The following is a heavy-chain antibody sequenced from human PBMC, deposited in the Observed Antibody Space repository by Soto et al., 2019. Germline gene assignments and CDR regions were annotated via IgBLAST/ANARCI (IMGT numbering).Heavy chain of an antibody. CDR2: ISAYNGNT. J-gene: IGHJ4*02. CDR3: VRDLDGSGSYYTDY. D-gene: IGHD3-10*01. V-gene: IGHV1-18*01. Sequence: ASGKVSCKASGYMFMSYGINWVRQAPGQGLEWMGWISAYNGNTKYAQNLQGRVTMTTDTSTSTAHMEMRSLRSDDTAVYYCVRDLDGSGSYYTDYWGPGTLVTVSS. CDR1: GYMFMSYG.